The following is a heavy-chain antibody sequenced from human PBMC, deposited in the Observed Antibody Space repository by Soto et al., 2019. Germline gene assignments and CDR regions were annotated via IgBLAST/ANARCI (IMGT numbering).Heavy chain of an antibody. Sequence: GGSLRLSCAVSGFTFSDYAMSWVRQAPGKGLEWVSDISGSGGSTYYADSVKGRFTISRDDSKNTLYLQMNSLRAEDTAVYYCATWGYNWNDVPWFDPWGQGTLVTVSS. J-gene: IGHJ5*02. CDR2: ISGSGGST. CDR3: ATWGYNWNDVPWFDP. V-gene: IGHV3-23*01. CDR1: GFTFSDYA. D-gene: IGHD1-1*01.